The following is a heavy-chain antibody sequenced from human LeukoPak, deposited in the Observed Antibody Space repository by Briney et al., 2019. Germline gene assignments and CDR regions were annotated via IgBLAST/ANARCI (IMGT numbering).Heavy chain of an antibody. CDR3: ARGLTGSSGSYYFDY. D-gene: IGHD6-19*01. CDR1: GGSFSGYY. J-gene: IGHJ4*02. V-gene: IGHV4-34*01. CDR2: INHSGST. Sequence: SETLSLTCAVYGGSFSGYYWSWIRQPPGKGLEWIGEINHSGSTNYNPSLKSRVTISVDTSKNQFSLKLSSVTVADTAVYYCARGLTGSSGSYYFDYWGQGTLVTVSS.